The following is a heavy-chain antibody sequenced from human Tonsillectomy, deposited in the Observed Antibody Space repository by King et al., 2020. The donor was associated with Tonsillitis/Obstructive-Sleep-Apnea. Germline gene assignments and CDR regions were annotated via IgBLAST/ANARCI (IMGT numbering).Heavy chain of an antibody. V-gene: IGHV4-34*01. CDR2: INHSGST. J-gene: IGHJ4*02. CDR1: GGSFSGYY. D-gene: IGHD2-15*01. CDR3: ARGRLSRDFVVVVAANYFDY. Sequence: VQLQQWGAGLLKPSETLSLTCAVYGGSFSGYYWSWIRQPPGKGLEWIGEINHSGSTNYNPSLKSRVTISVDTSKNQFSLKLSSVTAADTAVYYCARGRLSRDFVVVVAANYFDYWGQGTLVTVSS.